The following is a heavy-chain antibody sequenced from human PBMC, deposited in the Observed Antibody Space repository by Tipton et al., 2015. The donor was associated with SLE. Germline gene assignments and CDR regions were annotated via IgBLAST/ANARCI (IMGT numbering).Heavy chain of an antibody. D-gene: IGHD1-26*01. CDR3: ARGGGPWGYYFDN. V-gene: IGHV4-59*12. CDR1: GGSISSYY. Sequence: TLSLTCTVSGGSISSYYWGWIRQPPGKGLEWIGYIYYSGSTNYNPSLRSRVTISIDTSKNQFSLRLKSVTAADTAVYYCARGGGPWGYYFDNWGQGNLVTVSS. CDR2: IYYSGST. J-gene: IGHJ4*02.